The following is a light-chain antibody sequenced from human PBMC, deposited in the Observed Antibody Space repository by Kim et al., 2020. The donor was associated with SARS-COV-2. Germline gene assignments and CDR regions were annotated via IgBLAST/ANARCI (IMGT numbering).Light chain of an antibody. V-gene: IGLV2-14*03. CDR1: SNDVVAYNQ. Sequence: QSIAISCTGSSNDVVAYNQVSWNQEHTGKVPNLMIYEVSKRPSGVSHRFSGSKSGNTASLTISGLQAEDEANYFCSSYTYISTYVFGTGTKVTVL. CDR3: SSYTYISTYV. J-gene: IGLJ1*01. CDR2: EVS.